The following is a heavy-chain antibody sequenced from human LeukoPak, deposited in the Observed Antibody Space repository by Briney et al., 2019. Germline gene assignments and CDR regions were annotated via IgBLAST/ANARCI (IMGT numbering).Heavy chain of an antibody. V-gene: IGHV3-48*01. Sequence: PGGSLRLSCAASGFTFSSYSMNWVRQAPGKGLEWVSYISSSSSTIYYTDSVKGRFTISRDNAKNSLYLQMDSLRAEDTAVYYCARDGSVVGKNDAFDIWGQGTMVTVSS. CDR1: GFTFSSYS. CDR2: ISSSSSTI. J-gene: IGHJ3*02. D-gene: IGHD1-26*01. CDR3: ARDGSVVGKNDAFDI.